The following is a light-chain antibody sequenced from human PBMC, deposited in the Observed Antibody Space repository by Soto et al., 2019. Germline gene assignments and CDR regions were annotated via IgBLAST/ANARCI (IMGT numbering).Light chain of an antibody. Sequence: QSALAQPPSASGSPGQSVTISGTGTSSDVGAYNYVSWYQQHPGKAPKLIIFYVSQRPSGVADRFSGSKSGNTASLSVTGLQAEDEAVYYCSSFAGSAHVVFGGGTRLTV. CDR2: YVS. CDR1: SSDVGAYNY. CDR3: SSFAGSAHVV. V-gene: IGLV2-8*01. J-gene: IGLJ2*01.